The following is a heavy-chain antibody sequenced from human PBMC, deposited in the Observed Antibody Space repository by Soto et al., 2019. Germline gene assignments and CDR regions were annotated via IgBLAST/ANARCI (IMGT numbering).Heavy chain of an antibody. CDR3: VKDWSGEKCPCMDV. D-gene: IGHD3-3*01. CDR1: GFTFWNYA. V-gene: IGHV3-23*01. Sequence: EVQLLESGGGLGQPGGSLRLSCEASGFTFWNYAMTWVRQAPGKGPEWVSSISRNGDRTYYVEYVKVRFIISRDNSENTLFLQMDSLRVEDAAIYYCVKDWSGEKCPCMDVWGQGTTVTVSS. CDR2: ISRNGDRT. J-gene: IGHJ6*02.